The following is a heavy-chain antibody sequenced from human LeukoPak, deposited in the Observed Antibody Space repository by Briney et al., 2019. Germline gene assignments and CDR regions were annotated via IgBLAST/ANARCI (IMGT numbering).Heavy chain of an antibody. CDR3: AGEGDLDAFDI. Sequence: GGSLRLSCAASGFTFSSYWMSWVRQAPGKGLEWVANIKQDGSEKYYVDSVKGRFTISRDNAKNSLYLQMNSLRAEDTAVYYCAGEGDLDAFDIWGQGTMVTVSS. CDR2: IKQDGSEK. D-gene: IGHD2-21*02. J-gene: IGHJ3*02. V-gene: IGHV3-7*01. CDR1: GFTFSSYW.